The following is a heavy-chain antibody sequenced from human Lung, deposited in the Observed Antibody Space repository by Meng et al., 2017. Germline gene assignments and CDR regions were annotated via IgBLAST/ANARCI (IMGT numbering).Heavy chain of an antibody. V-gene: IGHV4-34*01. D-gene: IGHD4-11*01. CDR1: CGSFSDYY. J-gene: IGHJ4*02. Sequence: HVQLQQWGAGLLKPSETMSLSCVVSCGSFSDYYWSWIRQPPGKGLEWIGEINHSGSTNYNPSLESRATISVDTSQNNLSLKLSSVTAADSAVYYCARGPTTMAHDFDYWGQGTLVTVSS. CDR3: ARGPTTMAHDFDY. CDR2: INHSGST.